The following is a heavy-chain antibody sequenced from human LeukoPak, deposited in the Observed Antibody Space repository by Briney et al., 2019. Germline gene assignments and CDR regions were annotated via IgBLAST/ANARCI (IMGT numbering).Heavy chain of an antibody. D-gene: IGHD4-17*01. CDR1: GVTFSIYG. V-gene: IGHV3-33*08. Sequence: GGSLRPSCAASGVTFSIYGMHWVRQAPGKGLEWEAVICYVVSNKYYADAVKGRFTISRDNSKNTLYPQMNSLRAEDTAVYYCARDRAIGYGDGVPFDSWGQGTLVTVSS. CDR3: ARDRAIGYGDGVPFDS. CDR2: ICYVVSNK. J-gene: IGHJ4*02.